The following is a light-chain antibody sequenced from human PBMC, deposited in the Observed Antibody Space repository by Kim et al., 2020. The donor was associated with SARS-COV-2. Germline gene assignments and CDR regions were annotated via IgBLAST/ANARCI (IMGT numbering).Light chain of an antibody. J-gene: IGLJ1*01. V-gene: IGLV3-21*04. Sequence: APRKTGRISCGGNNIGSNSVHWYQQQPGPAPVLVIYYDSERPSGLPGLFCGSNAENTAIMTSRRVEAEDEADYYCQVWDSSSDYVFGTGTKVTVL. CDR2: YDS. CDR1: NIGSNS. CDR3: QVWDSSSDYV.